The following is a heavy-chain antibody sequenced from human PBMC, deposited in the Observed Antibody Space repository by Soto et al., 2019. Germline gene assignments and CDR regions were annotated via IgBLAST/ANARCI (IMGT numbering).Heavy chain of an antibody. CDR1: GGSISSYY. V-gene: IGHV4-59*01. CDR3: ARKGGCSGGSCYDFWFDP. D-gene: IGHD2-15*01. J-gene: IGHJ5*02. Sequence: SETLSLTCTVSGGSISSYYGSWIRQPPGKGLEWIGYIYYSGSTNYNPSLKSRVTISVDTSKNQFSLKLSSVTAADTAVYYCARKGGCSGGSCYDFWFDPWGQGTLVTVSS. CDR2: IYYSGST.